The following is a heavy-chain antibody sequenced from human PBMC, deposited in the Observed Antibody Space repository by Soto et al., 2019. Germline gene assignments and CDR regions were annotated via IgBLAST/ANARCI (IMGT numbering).Heavy chain of an antibody. Sequence: SETLSLTXAVSGGSVSNDNYYWSWIRQPPGKGLEWIGYIYYSGTTNYNSYLKSRLSLSVDMSKNQFSLKLASVTAADTAVYFCARSQRGRTAFTFDYWGQGALVTVSS. CDR2: IYYSGTT. CDR3: ARSQRGRTAFTFDY. D-gene: IGHD3-16*01. J-gene: IGHJ4*02. V-gene: IGHV4-61*01. CDR1: GGSVSNDNYY.